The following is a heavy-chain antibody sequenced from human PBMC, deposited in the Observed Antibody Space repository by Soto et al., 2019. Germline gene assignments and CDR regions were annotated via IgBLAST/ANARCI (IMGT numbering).Heavy chain of an antibody. CDR1: GFTFSSYS. D-gene: IGHD3-3*01. V-gene: IGHV3-48*01. CDR3: ARVNYDFWSGYREIDAFDI. CDR2: ISSSSSTI. Sequence: EVQLVEPGGGLVQPGGSLRLSCAASGFTFSSYSMNWVRQAPGKGLEWVSYISSSSSTIYYADSVKGRFTISRDNAKNSLYLQMNSLRAEDTAVYYCARVNYDFWSGYREIDAFDIWGQGTMVTVSS. J-gene: IGHJ3*02.